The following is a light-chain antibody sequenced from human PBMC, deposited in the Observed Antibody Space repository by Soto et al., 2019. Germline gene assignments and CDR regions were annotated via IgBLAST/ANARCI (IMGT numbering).Light chain of an antibody. J-gene: IGKJ1*01. Sequence: DIQMTQSPSTLSASVGDRVTITCRASQSISSWLAWYQQKPGKAPKLLIYDASSLESGVPSRFSGSGSGTEFTLTISSLQPDDFVTYYCQQYNSYWWTFGQGTKVEIK. CDR3: QQYNSYWWT. CDR1: QSISSW. V-gene: IGKV1-5*01. CDR2: DAS.